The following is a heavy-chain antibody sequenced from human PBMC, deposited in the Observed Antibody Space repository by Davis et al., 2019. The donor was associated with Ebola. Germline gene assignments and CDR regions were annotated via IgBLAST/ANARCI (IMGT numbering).Heavy chain of an antibody. J-gene: IGHJ6*04. Sequence: GGSLRLSCAASGFTFNDFAMSWVRQAPGKGLEWVSTISGRGGSTYYVDSVKGRFTISRDNSKNTLYLQLNSLRAEDTAVYYCAKSGLSFGVVKYHYGMDVWGKGTTVTVSS. CDR2: ISGRGGST. V-gene: IGHV3-23*01. CDR1: GFTFNDFA. D-gene: IGHD3-3*01. CDR3: AKSGLSFGVVKYHYGMDV.